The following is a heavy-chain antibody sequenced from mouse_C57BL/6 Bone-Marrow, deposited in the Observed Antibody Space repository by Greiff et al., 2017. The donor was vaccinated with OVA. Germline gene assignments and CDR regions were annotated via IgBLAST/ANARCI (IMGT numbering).Heavy chain of an antibody. CDR2: ISYDGSN. CDR3: ARDPFYYGSPLAY. CDR1: GYSITSGYY. J-gene: IGHJ3*01. V-gene: IGHV3-6*01. D-gene: IGHD1-1*01. Sequence: EVKVEESGPGLVKPSQSLSLTCSVTGYSITSGYYWNWIRQFPGNKLEWMGYISYDGSNNYNPSLKNRISITRDTSKNQFFLQLNSVTTEDTATYYCARDPFYYGSPLAYWGQGTLVTVSA.